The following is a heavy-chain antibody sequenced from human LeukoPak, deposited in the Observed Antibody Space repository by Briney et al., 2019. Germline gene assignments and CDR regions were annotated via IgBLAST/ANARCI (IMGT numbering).Heavy chain of an antibody. D-gene: IGHD6-13*01. V-gene: IGHV1-8*03. Sequence: ALVKVSCKASGYTFTSYDINWVRQATGQGLEWMGWMNPNSGNTGYAQKFQGRVTITRNTSISTAYMELSSLRSEDTAVYYCARGIAAAAFYGYWGQGTLVTVSS. J-gene: IGHJ4*02. CDR3: ARGIAAAAFYGY. CDR2: MNPNSGNT. CDR1: GYTFTSYD.